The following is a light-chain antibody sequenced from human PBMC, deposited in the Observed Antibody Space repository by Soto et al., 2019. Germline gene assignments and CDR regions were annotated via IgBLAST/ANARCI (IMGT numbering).Light chain of an antibody. Sequence: QPVLTQSPSASASLGASVKLTCTLSSGHSSYAIAWHQQQPEKGPRYLTKLNRDGSHNKGDGIPDRFSGSSSGAERYLTISSLQSEDEADYYCQTWGTGSVVFGGGTKVTVL. J-gene: IGLJ2*01. V-gene: IGLV4-69*01. CDR2: LNRDGSH. CDR1: SGHSSYA. CDR3: QTWGTGSVV.